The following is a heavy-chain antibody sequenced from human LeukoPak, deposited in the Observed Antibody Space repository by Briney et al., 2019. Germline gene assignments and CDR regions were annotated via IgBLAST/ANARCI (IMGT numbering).Heavy chain of an antibody. CDR2: IGVSGSTM. V-gene: IGHV3-48*03. CDR1: GFTFSSYE. Sequence: PGGSLRLSCAASGFTFSSYEMNWVRQAPGKGLEWVSYIGVSGSTMYYAESVKGRFTISRDNAKNSLYLQMNSLRAEDTAVYYCARERYCSSTSCPRGDLDYWSQGTLVSVSS. CDR3: ARERYCSSTSCPRGDLDY. J-gene: IGHJ4*02. D-gene: IGHD2-2*01.